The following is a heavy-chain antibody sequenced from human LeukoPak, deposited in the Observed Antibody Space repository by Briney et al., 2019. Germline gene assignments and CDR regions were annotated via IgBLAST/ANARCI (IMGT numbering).Heavy chain of an antibody. CDR3: ARAYGGNSGPFDY. Sequence: SETLSLTCTVSGGSIGSYFWSWIRQPPGKGLEWIGYIYYSGSTNYNPSLKSRVTISVDTSKNQFSLKLSSVTAADTAVYYCARAYGGNSGPFDYWGQGTLVTVSS. D-gene: IGHD4-23*01. CDR2: IYYSGST. V-gene: IGHV4-59*01. J-gene: IGHJ4*02. CDR1: GGSIGSYF.